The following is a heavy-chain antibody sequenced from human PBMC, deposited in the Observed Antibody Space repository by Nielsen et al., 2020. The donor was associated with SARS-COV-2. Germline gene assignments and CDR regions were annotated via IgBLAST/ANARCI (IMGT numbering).Heavy chain of an antibody. D-gene: IGHD5-18*01. J-gene: IGHJ4*02. Sequence: GESLKISCAASGFTFSSYAMSWVRQAPGKGLEWVANIKQDGSEKYYVDSVKGRFTISRDNAKNSLYLQMNSLRAEDTAVYYCASGYRPWGQGTLVTVSS. CDR1: GFTFSSYA. CDR3: ASGYRP. CDR2: IKQDGSEK. V-gene: IGHV3-7*03.